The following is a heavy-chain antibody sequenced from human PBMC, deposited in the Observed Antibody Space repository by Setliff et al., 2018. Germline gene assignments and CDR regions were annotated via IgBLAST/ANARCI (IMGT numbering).Heavy chain of an antibody. CDR2: IHTSGT. Sequence: PSETLSLTCTVSGGSINEANYYWGWIRQPPGKGLEWIGNIHTSGTNYNPSLKGRVTMSADTSKNQLYLSLTSVSVADTAMYYCARSHYYASGNSYYYYMDVWGKGTAVTVSS. CDR3: ARSHYYASGNSYYYYMDV. D-gene: IGHD3-10*01. CDR1: GGSINEANYY. J-gene: IGHJ6*03. V-gene: IGHV4-61*05.